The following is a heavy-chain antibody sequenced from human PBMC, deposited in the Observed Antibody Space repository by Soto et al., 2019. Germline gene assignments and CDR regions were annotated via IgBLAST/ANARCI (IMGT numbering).Heavy chain of an antibody. D-gene: IGHD1-26*01. J-gene: IGHJ4*02. CDR2: ISNDGTNR. V-gene: IGHV3-30*18. CDR1: GFAFRGNV. CDR3: AKTAEWDLPFDS. Sequence: QVQLVESGGGVVQPGGSLRLSCAASGFAFRGNVMHWVRQAPGEGLEWVAIISNDGTNRFYAESVKGRFTISRDNSKNTVYLQMNSLRPEDTAVYYCAKTAEWDLPFDSWGQGTLVTVSS.